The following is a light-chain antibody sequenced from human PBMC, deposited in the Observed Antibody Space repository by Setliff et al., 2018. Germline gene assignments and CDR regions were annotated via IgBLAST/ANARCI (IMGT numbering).Light chain of an antibody. J-gene: IGLJ3*02. CDR2: EVS. V-gene: IGLV2-14*01. Sequence: QSVLTQPRSVSGSPGQSVTISCTGTSSDVGGYNYVSWYHQHPGKAPKLMIYEVSNRPSGISSRFSGSKSGNTASLTISGLQAEDEADYYCSSHTTSSTWVFGGGTKVTVL. CDR1: SSDVGGYNY. CDR3: SSHTTSSTWV.